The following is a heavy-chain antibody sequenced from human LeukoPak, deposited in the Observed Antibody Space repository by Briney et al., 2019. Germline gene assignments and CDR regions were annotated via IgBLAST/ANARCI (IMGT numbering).Heavy chain of an antibody. D-gene: IGHD3-10*01. CDR3: ATNNEKIGGDQLDY. CDR1: GGTFSSYA. Sequence: SVKVSCKASGGTFSSYAISWVRQAPGQGLEWMGGIIPIFGTANYAQKFQGRITITADESTSTAYMELSSLRSEDTAIYYCATNNEKIGGDQLDYWGQGTLVTVSS. J-gene: IGHJ4*02. CDR2: IIPIFGTA. V-gene: IGHV1-69*01.